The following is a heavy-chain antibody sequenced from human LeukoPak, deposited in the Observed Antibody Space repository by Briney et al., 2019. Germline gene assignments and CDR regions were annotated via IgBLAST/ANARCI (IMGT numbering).Heavy chain of an antibody. Sequence: SETLSLTCTVAGGSISGFHWSWIRQPPGKGLEYIGDVFYSGGTKYNSSHKSRLTISVDTSRNQFSLKLTSVTAAHTAVYYCARLYAGAYTRLDPWGQGTLVAVSS. CDR1: GGSISGFH. CDR3: ARLYAGAYTRLDP. J-gene: IGHJ5*02. D-gene: IGHD3-16*01. CDR2: VFYSGGT. V-gene: IGHV4-59*08.